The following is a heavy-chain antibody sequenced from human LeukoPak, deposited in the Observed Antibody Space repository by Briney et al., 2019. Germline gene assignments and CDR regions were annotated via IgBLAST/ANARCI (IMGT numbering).Heavy chain of an antibody. CDR3: ARGGGYSYGSFDY. V-gene: IGHV3-48*04. D-gene: IGHD5-18*01. Sequence: GGSLRLSCAASGFTFSSYSMNWVRQAPGKGLEWVSYISSSSSTIYYADSVKGRFTISRDNAKNTLYLQMNSLRAEDTAVYYCARGGGYSYGSFDYWGQGTLVTVSS. CDR2: ISSSSSTI. CDR1: GFTFSSYS. J-gene: IGHJ4*02.